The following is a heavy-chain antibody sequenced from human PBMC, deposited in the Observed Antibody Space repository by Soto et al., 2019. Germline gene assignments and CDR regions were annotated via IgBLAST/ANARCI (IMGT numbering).Heavy chain of an antibody. CDR3: AKTTGWELRVVYY. J-gene: IGHJ4*02. D-gene: IGHD1-26*01. V-gene: IGHV3-30*18. CDR1: GFTFSSYG. Sequence: QVQLVESGGGVVQPGRSLRLSCAASGFTFSSYGMHWVRQAPGKGLEWVAGISYDGSNKYYADSVKGRFTISRDNPKNTLYLQKNTLRGEDTAVYYCAKTTGWELRVVYYWGQGTPGTVSS. CDR2: ISYDGSNK.